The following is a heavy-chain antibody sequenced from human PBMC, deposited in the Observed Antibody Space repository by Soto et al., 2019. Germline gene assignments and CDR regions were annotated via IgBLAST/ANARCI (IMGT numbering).Heavy chain of an antibody. CDR2: IKQDGSEK. V-gene: IGHV3-7*01. CDR1: GFTFSSYW. CDR3: ARTYYDTILGSYALAT. Sequence: GGSLRHSCAATGFTFSSYWMNWVRQAPGKGLEWMANIKQDGSEKHYVDSVKGRFTISRDNARNSLYLQMNSLRAEDTVVYYCARTYYDTILGSYALATWGQGTLVTISS. D-gene: IGHD3-16*01. J-gene: IGHJ4*02.